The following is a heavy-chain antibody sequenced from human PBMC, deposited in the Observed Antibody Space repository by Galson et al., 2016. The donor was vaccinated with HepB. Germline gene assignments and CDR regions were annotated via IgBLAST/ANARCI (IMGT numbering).Heavy chain of an antibody. J-gene: IGHJ4*02. V-gene: IGHV3-33*01. D-gene: IGHD1-26*01. CDR3: ARDSIVGATESADY. Sequence: SLRLSCAASGFTFSSYGMHWVRQAPGKGLEWVAVIWYDGSNKYYADSVNGRFTISRDNSKNTLYLQMNSLRAEDTDVYYCARDSIVGATESADYWGQGTLVTVSS. CDR2: IWYDGSNK. CDR1: GFTFSSYG.